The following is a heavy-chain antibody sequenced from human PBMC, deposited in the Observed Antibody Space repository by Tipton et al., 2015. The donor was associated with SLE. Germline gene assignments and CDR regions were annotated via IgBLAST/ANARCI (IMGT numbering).Heavy chain of an antibody. V-gene: IGHV4-59*12. CDR2: VFNTWIT. J-gene: IGHJ4*02. D-gene: IGHD3-10*01. CDR1: GASIDSNY. Sequence: TLSLTCTVSGASIDSNYWSWIRQPPGKGLEWIGYVFNTWITSYNPSLKSRLTISVDTSKNQFSLRLTSVTAADTAVYYCARGQQWFRKGSFDYWGQGALVTVSS. CDR3: ARGQQWFRKGSFDY.